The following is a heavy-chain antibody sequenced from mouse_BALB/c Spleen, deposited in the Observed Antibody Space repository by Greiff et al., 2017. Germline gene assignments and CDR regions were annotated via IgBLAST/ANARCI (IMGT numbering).Heavy chain of an antibody. V-gene: IGHV1S81*02. CDR3: ARPYYYGSSDGAY. D-gene: IGHD1-1*01. CDR1: GYTFTSYW. J-gene: IGHJ3*01. CDR2: INPSNGRT. Sequence: QVQLQQPGAELVKPGASVKLSCKASGYTFTSYWMHWVKQRPGQGLEWIGEINPSNGRTNYNEKFKSKATLTVDKSSSTAYMQLSSLTSEDSAVYYCARPYYYGSSDGAYWGQGTLVTVSA.